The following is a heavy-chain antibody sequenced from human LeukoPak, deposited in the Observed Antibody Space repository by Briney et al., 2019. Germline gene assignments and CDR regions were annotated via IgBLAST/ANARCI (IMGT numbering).Heavy chain of an antibody. D-gene: IGHD3-22*01. J-gene: IGHJ3*02. CDR1: GFTFSSYA. CDR3: AKDRDSSGSYPDAFDI. Sequence: GGSLRLSCAASGFTFSSYAMSWVRQAPGKGLEWVSAISGSGGSTYYADSVKGRFTISRDNSKNTLYLQMNSLRAEDTAVYYCAKDRDSSGSYPDAFDIWGQGTMVTVSS. V-gene: IGHV3-23*01. CDR2: ISGSGGST.